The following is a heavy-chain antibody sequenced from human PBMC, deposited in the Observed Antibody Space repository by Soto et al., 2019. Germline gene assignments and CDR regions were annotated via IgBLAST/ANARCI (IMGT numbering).Heavy chain of an antibody. J-gene: IGHJ5*02. D-gene: IGHD6-6*01. Sequence: SETLSLTWIVSGGSISSSSDYWGWIRQPPGKGLEWIGSIYYSGSTYYNPSLKSRVTISVDTSKNQFSLKLSSVTAADTAVFYCARHRARNWFDPWGQGTLVTVSS. CDR1: GGSISSSSDY. CDR2: IYYSGST. CDR3: ARHRARNWFDP. V-gene: IGHV4-39*01.